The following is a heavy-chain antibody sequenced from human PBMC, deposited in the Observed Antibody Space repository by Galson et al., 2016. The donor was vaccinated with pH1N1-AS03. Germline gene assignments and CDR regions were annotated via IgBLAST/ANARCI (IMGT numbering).Heavy chain of an antibody. CDR1: GGSISSYY. J-gene: IGHJ4*02. Sequence: SETLSLTCTVSGGSISSYYWSWIRQPPGKGLEWIGYIFYSGSTNYNPSLKSRVTISVDTSKNQFSLQLNSVTPEDTAIYYCARYNGKTYGSPFDYWGQGTLVSVSS. D-gene: IGHD3-10*01. V-gene: IGHV4-59*12. CDR2: IFYSGST. CDR3: ARYNGKTYGSPFDY.